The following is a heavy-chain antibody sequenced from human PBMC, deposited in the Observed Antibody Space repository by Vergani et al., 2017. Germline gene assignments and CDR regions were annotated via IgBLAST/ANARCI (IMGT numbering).Heavy chain of an antibody. CDR3: AREYSSTSGRAFDF. V-gene: IGHV3-48*01. CDR2: VSTGTKSQ. J-gene: IGHJ3*01. D-gene: IGHD2-2*01. Sequence: QLVETGGGWVQPGGSLRLSCVVSGFDFSSYIMNWVRQAPGKGLEWVSFVSTGTKSQSYAESVKGRFTISRDSAKNSLYLQMDSLRAEDTAVYYCAREYSSTSGRAFDFWGQGTKVTVSS. CDR1: GFDFSSYI.